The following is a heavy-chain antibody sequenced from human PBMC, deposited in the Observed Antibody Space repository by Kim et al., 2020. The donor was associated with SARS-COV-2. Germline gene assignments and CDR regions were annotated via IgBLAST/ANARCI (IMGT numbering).Heavy chain of an antibody. V-gene: IGHV3-23*01. CDR1: GFTFSSYA. CDR2: ISGSGGST. CDR3: AKDGCRVVVAATCGMDV. D-gene: IGHD2-15*01. J-gene: IGHJ6*02. Sequence: GGSLRLSCAASGFTFSSYAMSWVRQAPGKGLEWVSAISGSGGSTYYADSVKGRFTISRDNSKNTLYLQMNSLRAEDTAVYYCAKDGCRVVVAATCGMDVWGQGTTSPSP.